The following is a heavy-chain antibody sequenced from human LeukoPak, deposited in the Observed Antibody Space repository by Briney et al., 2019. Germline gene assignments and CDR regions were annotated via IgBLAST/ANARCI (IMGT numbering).Heavy chain of an antibody. Sequence: ASVKVSCKASGYTFTSYDINWVRQATGQGLEWMGWMNPNSGNTDYAQKFQGRVTMTRNTSISTAYMELSSLRSEDTAVYYCARGLGTTMVRGGTNRGWNHSWFDPWGQGTLVTVSS. V-gene: IGHV1-8*01. CDR2: MNPNSGNT. CDR3: ARGLGTTMVRGGTNRGWNHSWFDP. J-gene: IGHJ5*02. CDR1: GYTFTSYD. D-gene: IGHD3-10*01.